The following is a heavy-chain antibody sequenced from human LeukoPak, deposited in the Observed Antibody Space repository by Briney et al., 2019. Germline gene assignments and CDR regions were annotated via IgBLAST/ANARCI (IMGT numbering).Heavy chain of an antibody. CDR3: ARGYYYYYYMDV. V-gene: IGHV4-4*08. CDR1: GDSIRSYY. CDR2: IYTSGST. J-gene: IGHJ6*03. Sequence: PSETLSLTCTVSGDSIRSYYWSWIRQPPGKGLEWIGRIYTSGSTNYNPSLKSRVTISVDTSKNQFSLKLSSVTAADTAVYYCARGYYYYYYMDVWGKGTTVTVSS.